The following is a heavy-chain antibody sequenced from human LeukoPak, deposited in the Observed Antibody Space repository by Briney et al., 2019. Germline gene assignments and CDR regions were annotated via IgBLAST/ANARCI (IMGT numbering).Heavy chain of an antibody. J-gene: IGHJ3*02. V-gene: IGHV3-30*02. CDR3: AKDLSRGNYPIAFDI. Sequence: GGSLRLSCAPSGFTLSTYGMHWVRQAPGKGLEWVAFIRFDGNSKFYGDSVKGRFSVSRDTSKNTLYLQMNILRTEDTAVYYCAKDLSRGNYPIAFDIWGQGTMVTVSS. CDR2: IRFDGNSK. D-gene: IGHD3-22*01. CDR1: GFTLSTYG.